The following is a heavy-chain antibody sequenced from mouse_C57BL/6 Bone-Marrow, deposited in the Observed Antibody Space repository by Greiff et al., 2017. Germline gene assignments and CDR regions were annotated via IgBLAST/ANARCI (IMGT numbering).Heavy chain of an antibody. V-gene: IGHV1-19*01. CDR3: SRRAKYDYAIDY. CDR1: GYTFTDYY. Sequence: EVQLQQSGPVLVKPGASVKMSCKASGYTFTDYYMNWVKQSHGKSLEWIGVINPYNGGTSYNQKFKGKATLTVDKSSSTAYMELNSLTSEDSAVDDLSRRAKYDYAIDYWGQGTSVTVSS. J-gene: IGHJ4*01. CDR2: INPYNGGT. D-gene: IGHD5-1-1*01.